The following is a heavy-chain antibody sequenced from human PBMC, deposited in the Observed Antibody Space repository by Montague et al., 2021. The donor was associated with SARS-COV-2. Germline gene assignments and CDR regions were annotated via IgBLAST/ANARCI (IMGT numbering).Heavy chain of an antibody. V-gene: IGHV4-59*08. CDR3: ARLRTGSYVFDY. CDR2: IHYTGNT. CDR1: GVSINGYY. Sequence: SETLSLTCTVSGVSINGYYWSWIRQSPGRGLDWIGYIHYTGNTNYNPSLKGRVTISLDTSKSQFSLRLSSVTAADTAVYSCARLRTGSYVFDYWGQGTLVTVSS. D-gene: IGHD1-26*01. J-gene: IGHJ4*02.